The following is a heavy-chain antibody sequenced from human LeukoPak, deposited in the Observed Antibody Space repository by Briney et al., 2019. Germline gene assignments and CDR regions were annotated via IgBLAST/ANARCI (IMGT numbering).Heavy chain of an antibody. V-gene: IGHV4-59*12. Sequence: SETLSLTCTVSGGSISSYYWSWIRQPPGKGLEGIGYIYYSGSTNYHPSLKSRVTISVDRSKNQFSLKLSSVTAADTAVYYCASSLIYDYVWGSQYWGQGTLVTVSS. J-gene: IGHJ4*02. CDR3: ASSLIYDYVWGSQY. D-gene: IGHD3-16*01. CDR2: IYYSGST. CDR1: GGSISSYY.